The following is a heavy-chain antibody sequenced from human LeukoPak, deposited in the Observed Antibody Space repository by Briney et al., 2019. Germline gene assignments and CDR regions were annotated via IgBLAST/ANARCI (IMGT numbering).Heavy chain of an antibody. Sequence: GGSLRLSCAASGFTFSSYNMNWVRQAPGKGLEWVSYISSSGSTIYYADSVKGRFTISRDNAKNSLYLQMNSLRAEDTAVYYCARGLQYYYDSSGYPHAFDIWGQGTMVTVSS. CDR3: ARGLQYYYDSSGYPHAFDI. CDR2: ISSSGSTI. D-gene: IGHD3-22*01. CDR1: GFTFSSYN. J-gene: IGHJ3*02. V-gene: IGHV3-48*03.